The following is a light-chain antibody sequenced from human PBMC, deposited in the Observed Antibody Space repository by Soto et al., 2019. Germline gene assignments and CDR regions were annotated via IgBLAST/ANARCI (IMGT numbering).Light chain of an antibody. V-gene: IGKV3-15*01. CDR3: QQYNDWPQT. J-gene: IGKJ1*01. CDR2: GAS. CDR1: QSVSSN. Sequence: EIVMTQSPATLSVSPGERETLSCRASQSVSSNLAWYQQKPGQAPRLLIYGASTRATGIPARFSGSGSGTDFTLTISSLQSEDFAVYYCQQYNDWPQTFGQGTKVDIK.